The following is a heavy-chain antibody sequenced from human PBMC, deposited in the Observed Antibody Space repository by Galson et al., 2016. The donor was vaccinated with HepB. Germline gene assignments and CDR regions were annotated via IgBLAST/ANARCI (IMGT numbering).Heavy chain of an antibody. V-gene: IGHV4-31*03. J-gene: IGHJ4*02. Sequence: TLSLTCTVSGGSISSGGYYWSWIRQHPGEGLEWIGYIFFTGRTYYNPYNPSLKSRVSISVDTSKSQFSLNLNSVTAADAAVYFCARRFGSSSVDYFDYWGQGTLVTVSS. CDR3: ARRFGSSSVDYFDY. D-gene: IGHD6-6*01. CDR1: GGSISSGGYY. CDR2: IFFTGRT.